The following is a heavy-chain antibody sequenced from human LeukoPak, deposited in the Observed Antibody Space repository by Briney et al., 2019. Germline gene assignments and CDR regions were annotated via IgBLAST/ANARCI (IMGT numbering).Heavy chain of an antibody. CDR3: AKGLYYCYYMDV. D-gene: IGHD2-2*02. Sequence: ASVKVSCKASGYTFTDYDISWVRQATGQGPEWMGWMNPNSGNTGYAPRFQGRVTLTRNTSISTAYMELSSLRSEDTAVYYCAKGLYYCYYMDVWGKGTTVTVSS. V-gene: IGHV1-8*03. J-gene: IGHJ6*03. CDR2: MNPNSGNT. CDR1: GYTFTDYD.